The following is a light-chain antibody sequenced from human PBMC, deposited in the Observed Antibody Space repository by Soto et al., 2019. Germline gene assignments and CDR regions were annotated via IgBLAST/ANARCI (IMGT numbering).Light chain of an antibody. V-gene: IGLV1-51*02. Sequence: QSVLTQPPSVSAAPGQTVTISCSGSSSNIGNNYVSWYQQLPGTAPKLLIYENNKRPSGIPDRFSGSKSGTSATLGITGLQTGDEADYYCGTWDSSLSAGQVFGGGTKVTVL. CDR3: GTWDSSLSAGQV. CDR2: ENN. CDR1: SSNIGNNY. J-gene: IGLJ2*01.